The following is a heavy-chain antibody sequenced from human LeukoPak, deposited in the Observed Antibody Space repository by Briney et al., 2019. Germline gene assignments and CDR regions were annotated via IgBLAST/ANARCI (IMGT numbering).Heavy chain of an antibody. Sequence: SETLSLTCTVSGGSISNSSYYWGWIRQPPGKGLEWIGSIYYSGSTYYNPSLKSRVTISVDTSKNQFSLKLSSVTAADTAVYYCASGELRYFDWSETFFDYWGQGTLVSVSS. D-gene: IGHD3-9*01. CDR2: IYYSGST. CDR3: ASGELRYFDWSETFFDY. V-gene: IGHV4-39*07. CDR1: GGSISNSSYY. J-gene: IGHJ4*02.